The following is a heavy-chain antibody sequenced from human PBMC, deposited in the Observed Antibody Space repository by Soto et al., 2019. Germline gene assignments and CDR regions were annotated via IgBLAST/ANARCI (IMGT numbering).Heavy chain of an antibody. D-gene: IGHD3-22*01. CDR3: ARREYYEGAFDI. CDR2: IYPGDSDT. CDR1: GYSFTTYW. J-gene: IGHJ3*02. V-gene: IGHV5-51*01. Sequence: GESLKISSKGPGYSFTTYWIGWVRLIPGKGLEWMGIIYPGDSDTRYSPSFQGQVTISADKSIRTASLQWSSLKASDTAMYYGARREYYEGAFDIWGQGTMVTVSS.